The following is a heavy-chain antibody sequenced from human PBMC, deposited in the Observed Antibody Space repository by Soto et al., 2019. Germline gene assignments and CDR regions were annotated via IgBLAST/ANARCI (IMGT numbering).Heavy chain of an antibody. CDR2: IYYSGST. CDR3: ARRIAAAVRIIH. Sequence: SDTLSLTCTVHGCAISSYYWSWIRQPPGKGLEWIGYIYYSGSTNYNPSLKSRVTISVDTSKNQFSLKLSSVTAADTAVYYCARRIAAAVRIIHWGQGTLVTVSS. V-gene: IGHV4-59*01. D-gene: IGHD6-13*01. CDR1: GCAISSYY. J-gene: IGHJ4*02.